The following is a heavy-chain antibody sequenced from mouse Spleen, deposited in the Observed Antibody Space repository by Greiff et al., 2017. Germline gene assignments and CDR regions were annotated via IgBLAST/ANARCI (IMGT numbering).Heavy chain of an antibody. D-gene: IGHD1-2*01. CDR1: GFTFSSYA. J-gene: IGHJ4*01. V-gene: IGHV5-9*01. CDR3: ARHEITTATNAMDY. Sequence: EVMLVESGGGLVKLGGSLKLSCAASGFTFSSYAMSWVRQTPEKRLEWVATISSGGGNTYYPDSVKGRFTISRDNAKNTLYLQMSSLKSEDTAMYYCARHEITTATNAMDYWGQGTSVTVSS. CDR2: ISSGGGNT.